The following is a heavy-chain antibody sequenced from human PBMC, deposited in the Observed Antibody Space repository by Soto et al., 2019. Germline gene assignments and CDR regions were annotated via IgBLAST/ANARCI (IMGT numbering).Heavy chain of an antibody. V-gene: IGHV4-59*08. D-gene: IGHD2-2*01. J-gene: IGHJ6*02. CDR2: IYCSGST. CDR3: ARLEYCSSTSCYGENYYYYYGMDV. Sequence: SETLSLTCTVSGGSISSYYWSWIRQPPGKGLEWIGYIYCSGSTNYNPSLKSRVTISVDTSKNQFSLKLISVTAADTAVYYCARLEYCSSTSCYGENYYYYYGMDVWGQGTTVTVSS. CDR1: GGSISSYY.